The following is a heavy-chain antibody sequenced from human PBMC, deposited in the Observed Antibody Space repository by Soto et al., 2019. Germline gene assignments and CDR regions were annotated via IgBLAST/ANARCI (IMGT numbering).Heavy chain of an antibody. J-gene: IGHJ4*02. CDR2: ISGNGEII. Sequence: PWGGLRPSPAASVFTFCYYYIHWFRRAPGKGLEWISYISGNGEIIQYAASARGRFTISRDNAENSVYLEMDSLRAEDTALYYCARDVDADFRTDFDYWGRGTLVTVSS. CDR3: ARDVDADFRTDFDY. D-gene: IGHD4-17*01. V-gene: IGHV3-11*01. CDR1: VFTFCYYY.